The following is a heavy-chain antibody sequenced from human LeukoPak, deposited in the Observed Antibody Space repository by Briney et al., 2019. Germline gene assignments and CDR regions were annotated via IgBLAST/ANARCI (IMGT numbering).Heavy chain of an antibody. CDR2: INPNNGGT. CDR3: ATPPSTSSWVY. Sequence: ASVKVSCKASGYTFTGYYIHWVRQAPGQGLEWMGWINPNNGGTNYAQMFQGRVTMTRDTSISTAYVELSRLRSDDTAVYYCATPPSTSSWVYWGQGTLITVSS. CDR1: GYTFTGYY. J-gene: IGHJ4*02. V-gene: IGHV1-2*02. D-gene: IGHD1-14*01.